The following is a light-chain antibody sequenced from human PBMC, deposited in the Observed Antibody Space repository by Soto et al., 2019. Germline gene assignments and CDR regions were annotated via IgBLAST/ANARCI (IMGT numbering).Light chain of an antibody. V-gene: IGLV1-44*01. CDR2: GNN. Sequence: HSVLTXPPSASGTPGQRVTISCSGSSSNIGSNSVNWYQQVPGTAPKLLIFGNNQRPSGVPARFSGSKSGTSASLAISGLQSEDEADYYCAAWEDSLNARYVFGTGTKVTVL. CDR1: SSNIGSNS. J-gene: IGLJ1*01. CDR3: AAWEDSLNARYV.